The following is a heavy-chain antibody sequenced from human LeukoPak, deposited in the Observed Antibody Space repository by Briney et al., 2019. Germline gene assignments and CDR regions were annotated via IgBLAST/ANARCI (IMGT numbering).Heavy chain of an antibody. V-gene: IGHV3-7*01. CDR2: IRQDGNEK. J-gene: IGHJ1*01. CDR3: AGSQHRTRDFQH. D-gene: IGHD2-2*01. CDR1: GFTFSSYS. Sequence: GGSLRLSCAASGFTFSSYSMSWVRQAPGKGLEWVANIRQDGNEKYYVDSVKGRFTISRDNAKNSLYLQMNSLRAEDTAVYYCAGSQHRTRDFQHWGQGTLVTVSS.